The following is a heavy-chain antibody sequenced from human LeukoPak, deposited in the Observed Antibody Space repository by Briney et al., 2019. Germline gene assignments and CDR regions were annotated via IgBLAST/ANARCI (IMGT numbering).Heavy chain of an antibody. CDR1: GYSFTSYD. J-gene: IGHJ4*02. CDR2: MNPNSGNT. V-gene: IGHV1-8*01. CDR3: ARGRGYDRTGYVYYFDF. Sequence: ASVMVSCKASGYSFTSYDINWVRQAPGQGFEWVGWMNPNSGNTGHAQEFQGRVTMTRDTSMSTAYMELSSLRYEDTAVYYCARGRGYDRTGYVYYFDFWGQGTLVTVSS. D-gene: IGHD3-22*01.